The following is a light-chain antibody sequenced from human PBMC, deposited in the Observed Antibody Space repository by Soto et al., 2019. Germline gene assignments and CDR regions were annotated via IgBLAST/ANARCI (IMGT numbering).Light chain of an antibody. V-gene: IGLV1-40*01. CDR2: GNS. J-gene: IGLJ3*02. CDR1: SSNIGAGYD. CDR3: QSYDSILSGSV. Sequence: QSVLTQPPSESGAPGQRVTISCTGSSSNIGAGYDVHWYQQLPGTAPKLLIYGNSNRPSGVPDRFSGSKSGTSASLAITGLQTEDEADYYCQSYDSILSGSVFGGGTKLTVL.